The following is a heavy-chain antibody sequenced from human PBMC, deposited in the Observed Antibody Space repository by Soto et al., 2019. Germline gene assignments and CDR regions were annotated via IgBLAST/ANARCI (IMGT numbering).Heavy chain of an antibody. CDR2: IYYSGST. Sequence: PSETLSLTCTVSGGSISSNGYYWIWIRQHPGKGLEWIGYIYYSGSTYYNPSLKSRVTISVDTSKNQFSLKLSSVTAADTAVYYCARGLGTMVRGVKAHYFDYWGQGTLVTVSS. CDR3: ARGLGTMVRGVKAHYFDY. V-gene: IGHV4-39*01. J-gene: IGHJ4*02. D-gene: IGHD3-10*01. CDR1: GGSISSNGYY.